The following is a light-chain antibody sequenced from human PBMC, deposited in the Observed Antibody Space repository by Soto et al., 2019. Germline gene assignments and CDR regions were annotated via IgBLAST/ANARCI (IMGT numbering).Light chain of an antibody. Sequence: EIVLTQSPATLSLSPGERATLSRRASQNVSSYLAWYQQKPGQAPRLLIYDASNRATGIPARFSGSGSGTDFTLTISSLEPEDFAVYYCQQRSNWPITFGQGTRLEIK. CDR3: QQRSNWPIT. CDR1: QNVSSY. V-gene: IGKV3-11*01. CDR2: DAS. J-gene: IGKJ5*01.